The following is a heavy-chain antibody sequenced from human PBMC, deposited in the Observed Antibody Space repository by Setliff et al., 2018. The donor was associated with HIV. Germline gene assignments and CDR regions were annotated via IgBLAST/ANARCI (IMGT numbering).Heavy chain of an antibody. Sequence: PGESLKLSCTGSGYSFTNYWIGWVRQMPGKGLEWMGIIFPGDSDTRYSPSFQGQVTTSADTSISTAYLQWRSLKASDTAMYYCARQPGRAAMGRENYYYYYMDVWGKGTTVTVSS. J-gene: IGHJ6*03. V-gene: IGHV5-51*01. CDR1: GYSFTNYW. CDR2: IFPGDSDT. D-gene: IGHD2-2*01. CDR3: ARQPGRAAMGRENYYYYYMDV.